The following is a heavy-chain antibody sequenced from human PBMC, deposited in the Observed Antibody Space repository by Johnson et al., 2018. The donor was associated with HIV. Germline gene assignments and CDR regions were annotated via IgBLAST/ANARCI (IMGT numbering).Heavy chain of an antibody. D-gene: IGHD1-26*01. CDR1: GFTFSTYG. CDR3: AKVRWELSSIGAFDI. CDR2: MWYDGSNK. V-gene: IGHV3-33*06. J-gene: IGHJ3*02. Sequence: QVQLVESGGGVVQPGGSLRLSCVASGFTFSTYGMHWVRQAPGKGLEWVAVMWYDGSNKYYADSVKGRFTISRDNSKNTLYLQINSLRAEDTAVYYCAKVRWELSSIGAFDIWGQGTMVTVSS.